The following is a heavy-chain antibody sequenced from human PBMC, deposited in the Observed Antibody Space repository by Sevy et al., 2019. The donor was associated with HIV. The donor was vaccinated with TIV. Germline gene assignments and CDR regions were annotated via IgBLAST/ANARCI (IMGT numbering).Heavy chain of an antibody. CDR3: ARDRGRGEVALDL. D-gene: IGHD3-10*01. J-gene: IGHJ5*02. V-gene: IGHV3-48*02. CDR1: GFRFRDYR. Sequence: GGSLRLSCAASGFRFRDYRMNWVRQAPGKGLEWVSYITSSSNTINYADSVKGRFTISRDNGSNSLYLQINSLRHEDTAVYYCARDRGRGEVALDLWGQGTLVTVSS. CDR2: ITSSSNTI.